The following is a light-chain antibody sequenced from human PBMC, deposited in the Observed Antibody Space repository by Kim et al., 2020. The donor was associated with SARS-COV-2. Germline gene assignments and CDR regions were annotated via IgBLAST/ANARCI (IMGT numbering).Light chain of an antibody. CDR1: QSVSSN. Sequence: EIVMTQSPGTLSVSPGERVTLSCRASQSVSSNLACYQQKPAQDPRRLLYCASTRATGIPARFSGSGSGTEFTIDISSPQSEDVAVYYCQQYDNRPPVTFGGGTKVDIK. CDR3: QQYDNRPPVT. V-gene: IGKV3-15*01. J-gene: IGKJ4*01. CDR2: CAS.